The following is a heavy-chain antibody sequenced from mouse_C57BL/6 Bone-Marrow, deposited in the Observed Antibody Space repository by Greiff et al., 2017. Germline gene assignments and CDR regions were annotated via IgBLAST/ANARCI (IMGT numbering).Heavy chain of an antibody. CDR1: GFSFNTYA. D-gene: IGHD1-1*01. Sequence: EVQLVESGGGLVQPKGSLKLSCAASGFSFNTYAMNWVRQAPGKGLEWVARIRSKSNNYATYYADSVKDRFTISRDDSESMLYLQMNNLKTEDTAMYYCVRDTTDYFDYWGQGTTLTVSS. V-gene: IGHV10-1*01. CDR2: IRSKSNNYAT. J-gene: IGHJ2*01. CDR3: VRDTTDYFDY.